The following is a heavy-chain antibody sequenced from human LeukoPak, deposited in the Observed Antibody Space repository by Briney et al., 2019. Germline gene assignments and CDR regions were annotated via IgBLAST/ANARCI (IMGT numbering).Heavy chain of an antibody. CDR1: GGTFSSYA. D-gene: IGHD2-2*01. Sequence: ASVKVSCKASGGTFSSYAISWVRQAPGQGLEWMGGIIPIFGTANYAQKFQGRITITADESTSTAYMELSSLRSEDTAVYYCARDLGDIVVVPAAMENWFDPWGQGTLVTVSS. V-gene: IGHV1-69*13. CDR3: ARDLGDIVVVPAAMENWFDP. CDR2: IIPIFGTA. J-gene: IGHJ5*02.